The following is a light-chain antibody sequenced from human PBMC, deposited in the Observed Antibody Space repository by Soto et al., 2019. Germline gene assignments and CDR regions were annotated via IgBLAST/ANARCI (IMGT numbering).Light chain of an antibody. CDR1: QSVSSNY. CDR3: QQYGSLPQT. CDR2: GAS. J-gene: IGKJ1*01. V-gene: IGKV3-20*01. Sequence: EVVLTQSPGTLSLSAGERATLSCRTSQSVSSNYLAWYQQRTGQAPRLLTYGASSRATGIPDRFSGSGSGTDFTLTISRLEPEDFAVYYCQQYGSLPQTFGQGTKVDIK.